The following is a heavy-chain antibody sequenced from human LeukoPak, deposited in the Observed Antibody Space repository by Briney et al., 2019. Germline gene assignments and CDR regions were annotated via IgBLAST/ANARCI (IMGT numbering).Heavy chain of an antibody. CDR3: ARDGGYCSSTSCYRYYYYYYMGV. CDR1: GYTFTGYY. Sequence: ASVKVSCKASGYTFTGYYMHWVRQAPGQGLEWMGWINPNSGGTNYAQKFQGRVTMTRDTSISTAYMELSRLRSDDTAVYYCARDGGYCSSTSCYRYYYYYYMGVWGKGTTVTVSS. V-gene: IGHV1-2*02. J-gene: IGHJ6*03. D-gene: IGHD2-2*02. CDR2: INPNSGGT.